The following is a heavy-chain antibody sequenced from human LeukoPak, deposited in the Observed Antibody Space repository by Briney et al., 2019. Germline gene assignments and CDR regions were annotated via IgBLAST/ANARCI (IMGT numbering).Heavy chain of an antibody. Sequence: GGSLRLSCAASGFTFDNYAMNWVRQAPGKGLEWVSYISGGGAKRHYSDSVKGRFTISRDNPKNTLYLQINNLRAEDTAMYYCARDSPRGWSMDVWGKGTTVTVSS. J-gene: IGHJ6*03. CDR2: ISGGGAKR. CDR3: ARDSPRGWSMDV. D-gene: IGHD3-10*01. CDR1: GFTFDNYA. V-gene: IGHV3-23*01.